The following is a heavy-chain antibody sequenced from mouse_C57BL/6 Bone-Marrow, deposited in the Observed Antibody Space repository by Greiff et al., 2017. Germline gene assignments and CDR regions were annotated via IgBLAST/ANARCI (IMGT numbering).Heavy chain of an antibody. V-gene: IGHV1-82*01. CDR1: GYAFSSSW. CDR2: IYPGDGDT. Sequence: VQLQESGPELVKPGASVKISCKASGYAFSSSWMNWVKQRPGKGLEWIGRIYPGDGDTNYNGKFKGKAKLTADTSSSTAYMQLSSLTAEDSAVYFCARSSRGFWGQGTTPTVSA. J-gene: IGHJ2*01. CDR3: ARSSRGF.